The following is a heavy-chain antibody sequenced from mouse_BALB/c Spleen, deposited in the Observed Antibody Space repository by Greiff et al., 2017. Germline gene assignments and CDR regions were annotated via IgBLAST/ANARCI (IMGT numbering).Heavy chain of an antibody. CDR2: ISSGGST. Sequence: EVQGVESGGGLVKPGGSLKLSCAASGFTFSSYAMSWVRQTPEKRLEWVASISSGGSTYYPDSVKGRFTISRDNARNILYLQMSSLRSEDTAMYYCAREGYYGSSYGFAYWGQGTLVTVSA. CDR3: AREGYYGSSYGFAY. J-gene: IGHJ3*01. D-gene: IGHD1-1*01. V-gene: IGHV5-6-5*01. CDR1: GFTFSSYA.